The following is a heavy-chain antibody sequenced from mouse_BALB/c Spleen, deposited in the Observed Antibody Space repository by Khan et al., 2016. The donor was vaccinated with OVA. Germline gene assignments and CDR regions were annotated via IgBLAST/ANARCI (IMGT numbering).Heavy chain of an antibody. D-gene: IGHD1-2*01. J-gene: IGHJ2*01. CDR1: GYSITSGYG. V-gene: IGHV3-2*02. CDR3: ARTARIKY. Sequence: EVQLQESGPGLVKPSQSLSLTCTVTGYSITSGYGWNWIRQLPGNKLEWMGYISYSGSTKYNPSLKSRISITRDPSKNQFFLQVNSVTTEDTATYYCARTARIKYWGQGTTLTVSS. CDR2: ISYSGST.